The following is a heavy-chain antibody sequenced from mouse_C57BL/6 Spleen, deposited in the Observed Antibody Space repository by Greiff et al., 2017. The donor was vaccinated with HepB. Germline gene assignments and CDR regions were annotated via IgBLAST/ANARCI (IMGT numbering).Heavy chain of an antibody. D-gene: IGHD2-3*01. V-gene: IGHV14-1*01. J-gene: IGHJ1*03. CDR1: GFNIKDYY. CDR2: IDPEDGDT. Sequence: EVKLQQSGAELVRPGASVKLSCTASGFNIKDYYMHWVKQRPEQGLEWIGRIDPEDGDTEYAPKFQGKATMTADTSSNTAYLQLSSLTSEDTAVYYCTTLYDGSHWYFDVWGTGTTGTVSS. CDR3: TTLYDGSHWYFDV.